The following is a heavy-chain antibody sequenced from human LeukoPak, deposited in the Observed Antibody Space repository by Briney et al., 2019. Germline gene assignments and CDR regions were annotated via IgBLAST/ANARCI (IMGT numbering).Heavy chain of an antibody. V-gene: IGHV1-2*02. CDR2: INPNSGST. J-gene: IGHJ4*02. Sequence: ASVKFSCKAAGYTFTSYYMHCVRQAPGQGLEWMGWINPNSGSTNYAQKFQGRVTMTRDTSISTAYMELSRLRSDDTAVYYCARGVVPAANDYWGQGTLVAVSS. CDR1: GYTFTSYY. CDR3: ARGVVPAANDY. D-gene: IGHD2-2*01.